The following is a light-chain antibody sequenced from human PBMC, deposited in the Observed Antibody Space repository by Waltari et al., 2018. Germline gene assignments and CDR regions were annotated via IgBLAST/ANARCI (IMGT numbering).Light chain of an antibody. J-gene: IGKJ1*01. V-gene: IGKV1-39*01. CDR2: GAS. Sequence: DIQMTQSPSSLSASVGDTVTITCRASQSILTYLNWYQHKPGRAPKLLIYGASNLQGGVPSRFTCSGSGTDFTLTITSLHPEDFATYYCQQPYDTPWAFGPGTKLQIK. CDR3: QQPYDTPWA. CDR1: QSILTY.